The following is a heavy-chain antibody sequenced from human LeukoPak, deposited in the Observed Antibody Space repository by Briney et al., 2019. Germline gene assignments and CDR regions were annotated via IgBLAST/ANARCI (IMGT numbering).Heavy chain of an antibody. J-gene: IGHJ4*02. D-gene: IGHD4-17*01. CDR2: NYSGGST. Sequence: PGGSLRLSCAASGFTVSSNYMSWVRQAPGKGLEWVSVNYSGGSTYYSDFVKGRFTISRDNSKSTLYLQMNSLRAEDTAVYYCARRLRTVTRFSDYWGQGTLVTVSS. V-gene: IGHV3-53*01. CDR1: GFTVSSNY. CDR3: ARRLRTVTRFSDY.